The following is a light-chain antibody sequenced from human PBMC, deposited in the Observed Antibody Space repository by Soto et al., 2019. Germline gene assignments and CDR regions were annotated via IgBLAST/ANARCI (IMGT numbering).Light chain of an antibody. Sequence: EIVLTQSPATLSLSPGERATLSCRASQSVSSSNLAWYQQKPGQAPRLVISGASSRAAGLPDRFSGSGSGTDFTLTICRLEPEDFAVYYCQHYDDSPPRYTFGQGTKLEIK. V-gene: IGKV3-20*01. CDR3: QHYDDSPPRYT. CDR2: GAS. J-gene: IGKJ2*01. CDR1: QSVSSSN.